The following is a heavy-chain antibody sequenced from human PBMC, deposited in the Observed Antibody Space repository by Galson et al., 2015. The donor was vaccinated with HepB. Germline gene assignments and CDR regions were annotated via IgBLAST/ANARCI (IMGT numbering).Heavy chain of an antibody. J-gene: IGHJ6*02. V-gene: IGHV4-59*01. CDR2: IYYSGST. CDR1: GGSISSYY. CDR3: ARVAAAGSFGYYGMDV. D-gene: IGHD6-13*01. Sequence: LSLTCTVSGGSISSYYWSWIRQPPGKGLEWIGYIYYSGSTNYNPSLKSRVTISVDTSKNQFSLKLSSVTAADTAVYYCARVAAAGSFGYYGMDVWGQGTTVTVSS.